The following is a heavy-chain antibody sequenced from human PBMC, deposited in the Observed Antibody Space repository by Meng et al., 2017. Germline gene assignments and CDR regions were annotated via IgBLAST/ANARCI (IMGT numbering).Heavy chain of an antibody. CDR2: VYHNGNA. D-gene: IGHD2-21*02. CDR1: GGSISSNNG. V-gene: IGHV4-4*02. J-gene: IGHJ4*02. CDR3: ARELDAVGVTAYDL. Sequence: VHPHEAGPGRVKRSGTLSLTCAVSGGSISSNNGCSWVRQPPGKGLEWIGEVYHNGNANYNPSLKSRVTISVDKSKNQFSPKLSFVAAADTAIYYCARELDAVGVTAYDLWGQGTLVTVSS.